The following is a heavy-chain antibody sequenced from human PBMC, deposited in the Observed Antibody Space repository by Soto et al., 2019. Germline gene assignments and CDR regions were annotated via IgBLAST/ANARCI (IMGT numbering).Heavy chain of an antibody. CDR1: GGSISSGDYY. V-gene: IGHV4-30-4*01. Sequence: ASETLSLTCTVSGGSISSGDYYWSWIRQPPGKGLEWIGYIYYSGSTYYNPSLKSRVTISVDTSKNQFSLKLSSVTAADTAVYYCAREVHYYDSSGYYPLFDYWGQGTLVTVSS. J-gene: IGHJ4*02. CDR3: AREVHYYDSSGYYPLFDY. CDR2: IYYSGST. D-gene: IGHD3-22*01.